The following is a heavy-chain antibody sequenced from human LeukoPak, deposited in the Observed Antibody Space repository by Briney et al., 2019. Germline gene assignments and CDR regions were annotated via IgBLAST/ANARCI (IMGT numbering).Heavy chain of an antibody. J-gene: IGHJ4*02. CDR3: TISAPGKRYFDN. D-gene: IGHD3-10*01. V-gene: IGHV3-74*03. Sequence: GGSLRLSCAASGFTFSNYWMYWVRQAPGKGLVCVSRINTDGSSTSYADSVTGRFTISRDDAKNTLYLQMNSLRTEDTAVYYCTISAPGKRYFDNWRQGTMVTVSS. CDR1: GFTFSNYW. CDR2: INTDGSST.